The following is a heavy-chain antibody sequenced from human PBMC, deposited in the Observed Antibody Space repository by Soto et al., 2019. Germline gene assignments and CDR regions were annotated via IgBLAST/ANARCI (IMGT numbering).Heavy chain of an antibody. Sequence: GGSLRLSCAASGFTFSDYYMSWIRQAPGKGLEWVSYISSSGSTIYYADSVKGRFTISRDNAKNSLYLQMNSLRAEDTAVYYCAREEGYYGSGSYSSYYYYGMDVWGQGTTVTVSS. V-gene: IGHV3-11*04. CDR2: ISSSGSTI. J-gene: IGHJ6*02. CDR3: AREEGYYGSGSYSSYYYYGMDV. D-gene: IGHD3-10*01. CDR1: GFTFSDYY.